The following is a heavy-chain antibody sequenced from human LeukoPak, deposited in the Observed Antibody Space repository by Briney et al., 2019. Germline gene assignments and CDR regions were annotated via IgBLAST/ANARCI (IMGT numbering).Heavy chain of an antibody. D-gene: IGHD6-19*01. V-gene: IGHV3-30*02. CDR2: IRYDGSNK. J-gene: IGHJ6*03. CDR3: AKELTYSSGWYGYYYYMDV. Sequence: GGSLRLSCAASGFTFSSYGMHWVRQAPGKGLEWVAFIRYDGSNKYYADSVKGRFTISRDNSKNTLYLQMNSLRAEDTAVYYCAKELTYSSGWYGYYYYMDVWGKGTTVTISS. CDR1: GFTFSSYG.